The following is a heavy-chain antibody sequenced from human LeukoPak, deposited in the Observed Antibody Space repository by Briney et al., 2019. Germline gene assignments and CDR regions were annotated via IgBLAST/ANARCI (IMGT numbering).Heavy chain of an antibody. J-gene: IGHJ4*02. V-gene: IGHV1-46*01. Sequence: GASVKVSCKASGYTFTSYCMHWVRQAPGQGLEWMGIINPSGGSTSYAQKFQGRVTMTRDTSISTAYMELSRLRSDDTAVYYCARDMSQWLVPHLYWGQGTLVTVSS. CDR3: ARDMSQWLVPHLY. D-gene: IGHD6-19*01. CDR1: GYTFTSYC. CDR2: INPSGGST.